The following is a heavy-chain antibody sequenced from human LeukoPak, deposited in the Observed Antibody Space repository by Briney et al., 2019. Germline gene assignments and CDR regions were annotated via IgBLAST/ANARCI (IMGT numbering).Heavy chain of an antibody. CDR1: GVSISSGDYY. CDR2: IYYNGRT. CDR3: ARSRIFYYYGMDV. V-gene: IGHV4-30-4*01. Sequence: PSQTLSLTCTVSGVSISSGDYYWSWIRQPPGRGLEWNGYIYYNGRTYHNPSLKSRVTISVDTSKNQFSLKLSSVTAADTAVYSCARSRIFYYYGMDVWGQGTTVTVSS. J-gene: IGHJ6*02. D-gene: IGHD3-3*02.